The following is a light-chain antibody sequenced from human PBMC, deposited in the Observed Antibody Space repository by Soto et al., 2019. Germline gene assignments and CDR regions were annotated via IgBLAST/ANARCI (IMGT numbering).Light chain of an antibody. V-gene: IGKV3-20*01. CDR2: GAS. Sequence: EIVLTQSPGTLSLSPGERATLSCRASQSVSSSYLAWYQQKPGQAPRLLIYGASSRSTGIPDRLSGSGSGTDFTLTISSLEPEDFAVYYCQQYCSSPFSFGPGTKVDIK. J-gene: IGKJ3*01. CDR3: QQYCSSPFS. CDR1: QSVSSSY.